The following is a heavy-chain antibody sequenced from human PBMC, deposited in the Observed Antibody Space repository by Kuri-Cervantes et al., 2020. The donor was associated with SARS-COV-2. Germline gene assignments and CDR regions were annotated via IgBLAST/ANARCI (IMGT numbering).Heavy chain of an antibody. V-gene: IGHV4-4*07. CDR3: ARDLWGSPGYMDV. Sequence: GSLRLSCTVSGDSISSYFWSWVRQPAGKGLEWIGHIYTSGSTYYNPSLKSRVTISVDTSKNQFSLKLSSVTAADTAVYYCARDLWGSPGYMDVWGKGTTVTVSS. CDR1: GDSISSYF. D-gene: IGHD3-16*01. J-gene: IGHJ6*03. CDR2: IYTSGST.